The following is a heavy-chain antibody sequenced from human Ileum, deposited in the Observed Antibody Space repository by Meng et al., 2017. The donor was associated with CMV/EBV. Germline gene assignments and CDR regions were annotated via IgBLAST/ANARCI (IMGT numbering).Heavy chain of an antibody. J-gene: IGHJ1*01. Sequence: GGSLRLSCVTSGFTFSSYAMNWVRQAPGKGLEWISALGNTGGNAYYAGSVKGRFTISRDNSKNTLYLHMNSLRAEDTAVYFCAKDGIPYRYFQHWGQGTLVTVSS. CDR3: AKDGIPYRYFQH. V-gene: IGHV3-23*01. CDR1: GFTFSSYA. D-gene: IGHD1-1*01. CDR2: LGNTGGNA.